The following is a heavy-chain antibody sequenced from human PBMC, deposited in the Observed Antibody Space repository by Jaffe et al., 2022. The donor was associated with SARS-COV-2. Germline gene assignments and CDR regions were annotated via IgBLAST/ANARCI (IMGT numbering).Heavy chain of an antibody. D-gene: IGHD3-22*01. J-gene: IGHJ3*02. V-gene: IGHV3-53*01. CDR2: IYSGGST. CDR1: GFTVSSNY. Sequence: EVQLVESGGGLIQPGGSLRLSCAASGFTVSSNYMSWVRQAPGKGLEWVSVIYSGGSTYYADSVKGRFTISRDNSKNTLYLQMNSLRAEDTAVYYCARASSSGYYYVGAFDIWGQGTMVTVSS. CDR3: ARASSSGYYYVGAFDI.